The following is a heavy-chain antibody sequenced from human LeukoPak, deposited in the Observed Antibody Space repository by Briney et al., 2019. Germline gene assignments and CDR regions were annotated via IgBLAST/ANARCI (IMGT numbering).Heavy chain of an antibody. J-gene: IGHJ4*02. V-gene: IGHV4-34*01. Sequence: PSETLSLTCAVYGGSFSGYYWSWLRQPPGKGLEWIGEINHSGSTNYNPSLKSRVTISVDTSKNQFSLKLSSVTAADTAVYYCARGRGDYIWGSYRYYVSYYFDYWGQGTLVTVSS. CDR3: ARGRGDYIWGSYRYYVSYYFDY. CDR1: GGSFSGYY. D-gene: IGHD3-16*02. CDR2: INHSGST.